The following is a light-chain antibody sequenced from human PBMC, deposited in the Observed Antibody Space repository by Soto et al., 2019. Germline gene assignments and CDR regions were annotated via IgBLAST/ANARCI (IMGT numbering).Light chain of an antibody. J-gene: IGLJ2*01. Sequence: QSVLTQPASVSGSPGQSITISCTGTSSDIGGYNYVSWYQQHPGKAPKLMIYEVSHRPSGVSNRFSGSKSGNTGSLTISGLLPEDEADYYCSSYTSSSTLFGGGTKLTVL. CDR3: SSYTSSSTL. V-gene: IGLV2-14*01. CDR2: EVS. CDR1: SSDIGGYNY.